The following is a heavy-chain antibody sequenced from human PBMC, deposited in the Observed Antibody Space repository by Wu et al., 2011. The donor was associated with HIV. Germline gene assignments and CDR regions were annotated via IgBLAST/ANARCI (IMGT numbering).Heavy chain of an antibody. D-gene: IGHD3-22*01. J-gene: IGHJ3*01. CDR3: AKEVQPYYYDGSGFLDGLDV. CDR1: GYSFSAHG. CDR2: ISPHDGNT. Sequence: QVQLIQSGSELKKPGAAVKVSCRAGGYSFSAHGISWVRQAPGEGLEWVGWISPHDGNTNYAQKFQGRLTLTTDTSTRTTYMDLRSLKPDDTAIYYCAKEVQPYYYDGSGFLDGLDVWGQGNGHRLL. V-gene: IGHV1-18*01.